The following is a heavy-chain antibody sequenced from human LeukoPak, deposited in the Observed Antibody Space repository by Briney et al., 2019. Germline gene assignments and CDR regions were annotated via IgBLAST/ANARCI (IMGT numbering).Heavy chain of an antibody. V-gene: IGHV4-34*01. D-gene: IGHD2-8*02. CDR3: ARRSSYCTIDY. CDR1: GGSFSGYY. Sequence: SETLSLTCAVYGGSFSGYYWSWIRQPPGKGLEWIGEINHSGSTNYNPSLKSRVTISVDTSKNQFSLKLNSVTAADTAVYYCARRSSYCTIDYWGQGTLVTVSS. CDR2: INHSGST. J-gene: IGHJ4*02.